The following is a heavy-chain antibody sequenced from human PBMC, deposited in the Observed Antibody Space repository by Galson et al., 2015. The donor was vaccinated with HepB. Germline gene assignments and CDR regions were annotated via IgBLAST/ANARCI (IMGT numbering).Heavy chain of an antibody. Sequence: CAISGDSVSSNSAAWNWIRQSPSRGLEWLGRTYYRSKWYNDYAVSVKSRITINPDTSKNQFSLQLKTEDTAVYYCIRMGNIAGYSSSWGQGTLVTVSS. V-gene: IGHV6-1*01. J-gene: IGHJ4*02. CDR2: TYYRSKWYN. D-gene: IGHD6-13*01. CDR3: IRMGNIAGYSSS. CDR1: GDSVSSNSAA.